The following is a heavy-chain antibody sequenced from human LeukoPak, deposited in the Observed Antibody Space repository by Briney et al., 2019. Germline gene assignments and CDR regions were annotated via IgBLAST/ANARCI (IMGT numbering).Heavy chain of an antibody. J-gene: IGHJ3*02. D-gene: IGHD1-26*01. CDR3: ARDQVGAPNKALDI. V-gene: IGHV4-4*07. CDR1: GGSISSYY. CDR2: IYTSGST. Sequence: PSETLSLTCTVSGGSISSYYWSWIRQPAGKGLEWIGRIYTSGSTNYNPSLKSRVTMSVGTSKNQFSLKLSSVTAADTAVYYCARDQVGAPNKALDIWGQGTMVTVSS.